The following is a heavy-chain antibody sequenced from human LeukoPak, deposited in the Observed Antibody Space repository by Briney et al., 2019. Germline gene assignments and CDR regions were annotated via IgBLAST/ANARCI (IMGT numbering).Heavy chain of an antibody. Sequence: ASVKVSCKASGYTFTSYTMHWVRQAPGQRLEWMGWINTGNGNTKYSQEFQGRVTITRDTSASTAYMELSSLRAEDTAVYYCARDLGDYGDPWGAFDIWGQGTMVTVSS. V-gene: IGHV1-3*03. CDR1: GYTFTSYT. D-gene: IGHD4-17*01. J-gene: IGHJ3*02. CDR2: INTGNGNT. CDR3: ARDLGDYGDPWGAFDI.